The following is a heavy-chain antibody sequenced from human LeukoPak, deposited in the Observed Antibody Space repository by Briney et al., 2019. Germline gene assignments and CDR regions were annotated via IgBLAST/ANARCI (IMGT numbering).Heavy chain of an antibody. V-gene: IGHV4-59*01. CDR2: IYYIGST. J-gene: IGHJ3*02. CDR1: GVSISSYY. CDR3: ARDYAFDI. Sequence: SETLSLTCTVSGVSISSYYWSWIRQPPGKGLEWIGYIYYIGSTNYNPSLKSRVTISIDTSKNQFSLKLSSVTAADTAVYYCARDYAFDIWGQGTMVTVSS.